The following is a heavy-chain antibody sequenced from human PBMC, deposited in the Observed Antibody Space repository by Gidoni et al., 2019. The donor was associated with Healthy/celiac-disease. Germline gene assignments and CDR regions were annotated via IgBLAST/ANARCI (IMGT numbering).Heavy chain of an antibody. J-gene: IGHJ4*02. CDR3: ARGNGSSSWNFDY. Sequence: QVQLVESGGGVVQPGRSLRLSCAASGFTFSSYAMHWVRQAPGKGLEWVAVISYDGSNKYYADSVKGRFTISRDNSKNTRYLQMNSLRAEDTAVYYCARGNGSSSWNFDYWGQGTLVTVSS. D-gene: IGHD6-13*01. V-gene: IGHV3-30-3*01. CDR1: GFTFSSYA. CDR2: ISYDGSNK.